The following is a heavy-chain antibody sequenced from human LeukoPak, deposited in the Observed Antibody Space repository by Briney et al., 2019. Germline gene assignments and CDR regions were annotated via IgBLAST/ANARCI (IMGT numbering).Heavy chain of an antibody. CDR3: AKDIESSSSWRFYGMDV. CDR2: VSYSGST. CDR1: GSISHTNYY. Sequence: SETLSLTCSVSGSISHTNYYWSWTRQPAGKGLEWIGSVSYSGSTYCNPSLKSRLTISQDTSKNRFSLKLSSVTAADTALYYCAKDIESSSSWRFYGMDVWGQGTTVTVSS. J-gene: IGHJ6*02. V-gene: IGHV4-39*07. D-gene: IGHD6-13*01.